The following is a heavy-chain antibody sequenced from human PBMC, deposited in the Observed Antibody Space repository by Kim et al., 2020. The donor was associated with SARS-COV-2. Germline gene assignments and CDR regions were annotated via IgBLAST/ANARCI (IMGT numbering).Heavy chain of an antibody. CDR3: AKGDSSSWCFVDY. CDR2: ISWNSGSI. J-gene: IGHJ4*02. Sequence: GGSLRLSCAASGFTFDDYAMHWVRQAPGKGLEWVSGISWNSGSIGYADSVKGRFTISRDNAKNSLYLQMNSLRAEDTALYYCAKGDSSSWCFVDYWGQGTLVTVSS. CDR1: GFTFDDYA. V-gene: IGHV3-9*01. D-gene: IGHD6-13*01.